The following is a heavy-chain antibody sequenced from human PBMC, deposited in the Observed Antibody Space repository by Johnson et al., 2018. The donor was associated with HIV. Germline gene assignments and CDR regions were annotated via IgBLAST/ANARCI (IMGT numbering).Heavy chain of an antibody. J-gene: IGHJ3*02. Sequence: QLVEFGGGVVQPGRSLRLSCAASGFTFSSYAMHWVRQAPGKGLEWVAVISYDGSNKYYADSVKGRFTISRDNSKNTLYLQMNSLRAEDTALYYCARGSIMITFGGVIPDAFDIWGQGTLVIVSS. CDR1: GFTFSSYA. V-gene: IGHV3-30*04. CDR3: ARGSIMITFGGVIPDAFDI. CDR2: ISYDGSNK. D-gene: IGHD3-16*02.